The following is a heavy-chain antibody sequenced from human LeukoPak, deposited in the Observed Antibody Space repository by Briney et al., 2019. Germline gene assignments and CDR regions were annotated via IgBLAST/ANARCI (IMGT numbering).Heavy chain of an antibody. CDR2: IYYNGNR. V-gene: IGHV4-59*01. Sequence: SGTLSLTCTVSGGSISSYCWNWIRQSPGKRLEWIGYIYYNGNRAYNPSLKSRVSISVDTSKNQFSLKLSSVTAADTAVYYCARGGLPSNNWQLGYWGQGSLVTVSS. CDR3: ARGGLPSNNWQLGY. J-gene: IGHJ4*02. CDR1: GGSISSYC. D-gene: IGHD1-1*01.